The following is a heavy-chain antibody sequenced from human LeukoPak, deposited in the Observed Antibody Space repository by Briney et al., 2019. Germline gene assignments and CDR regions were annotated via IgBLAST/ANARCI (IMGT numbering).Heavy chain of an antibody. V-gene: IGHV6-1*01. J-gene: IGHJ4*02. D-gene: IGHD6-19*01. CDR2: TYYKSTWSN. CDR1: GDSVSRDSIA. CDR3: ARGTGWPQFDY. Sequence: KPSQTLSLTCAISGDSVSRDSIAWNWIRQSPSRGLEWLGRTYYKSTWSNDYAVSVKSRITINPDTSKNQFSLQLNSVTPEDTAVYYCARGTGWPQFDYWGQGTLVTVSS.